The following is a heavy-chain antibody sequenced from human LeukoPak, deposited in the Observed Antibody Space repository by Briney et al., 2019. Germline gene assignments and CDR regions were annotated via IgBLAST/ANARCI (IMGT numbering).Heavy chain of an antibody. CDR2: IIPIFGTA. J-gene: IGHJ3*02. V-gene: IGHV1-69*13. CDR1: VCTFSSYG. Sequence: GASVKVSCKASVCTFSSYGISWVRQAPGQGLEWMGGIIPIFGTANHAQKFQGRVTITADESTSTAYMELSSLRSEDTAVYYCARGGGLRDAFDIWGQGTMVTVSS. CDR3: ARGGGLRDAFDI. D-gene: IGHD4-17*01.